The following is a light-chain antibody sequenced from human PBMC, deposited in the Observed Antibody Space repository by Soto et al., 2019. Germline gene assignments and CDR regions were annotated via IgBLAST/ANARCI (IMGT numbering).Light chain of an antibody. CDR1: QSVNRY. J-gene: IGKJ5*01. Sequence: EVVLTQSPATLALSPGERATLSCRASQSVNRYLAWYQQKPGQAPRLLIYDTSNRATGIPARFSGSGSGTDFTLTISSLEPEDFAVYYCQQREHWPPITFGQGTRLEIK. CDR2: DTS. V-gene: IGKV3-11*01. CDR3: QQREHWPPIT.